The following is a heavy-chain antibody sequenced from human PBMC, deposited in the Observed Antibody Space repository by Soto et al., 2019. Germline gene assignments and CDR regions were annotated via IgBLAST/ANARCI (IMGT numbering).Heavy chain of an antibody. CDR2: ISGSGGST. V-gene: IGHV3-23*01. J-gene: IGHJ6*03. CDR1: GFTFSSYA. D-gene: IGHD3-3*01. Sequence: EVQLLESGGGLVQPGGSLRLSCSASGFTFSSYAMSWVRQAPGKGLEWVSAISGSGGSTYYADSVKGRFTISRDNSKNTLYLQMNSLRAEDTAVYYCANTILGYYYYYMDVWGKGTTVTVSS. CDR3: ANTILGYYYYYMDV.